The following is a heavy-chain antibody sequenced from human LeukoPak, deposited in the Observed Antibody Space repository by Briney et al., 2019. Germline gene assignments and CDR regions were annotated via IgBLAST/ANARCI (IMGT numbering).Heavy chain of an antibody. CDR1: GGSISSYF. CDR3: ARAVGHGAFHI. CDR2: IYYSGST. Sequence: SETLSLTCTVSGGSISSYFWTWIRQPPGKGLEWIAYIYYSGSTNYNPSLKSRVAISVDTSKNQFSLKLSSVTAADTAVYYCARAVGHGAFHIWGQGTMVTVSS. J-gene: IGHJ3*02. V-gene: IGHV4-59*01.